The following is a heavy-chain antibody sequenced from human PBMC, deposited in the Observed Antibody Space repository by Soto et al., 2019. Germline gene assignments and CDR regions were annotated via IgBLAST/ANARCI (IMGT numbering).Heavy chain of an antibody. CDR1: GFSLATGGHY. Sequence: TLCLSCTASGFSLATGGHYWNCIPPVTGKGREWIGNVSYSGANYETPFNRARATLSRDTSKNQYSLRLISETAAVTALYNCARDKDLQPSDWGFWGQGTQVTVSS. D-gene: IGHD7-27*01. CDR2: VSYSGAN. J-gene: IGHJ4*02. V-gene: IGHV4-31*03. CDR3: ARDKDLQPSDWGF.